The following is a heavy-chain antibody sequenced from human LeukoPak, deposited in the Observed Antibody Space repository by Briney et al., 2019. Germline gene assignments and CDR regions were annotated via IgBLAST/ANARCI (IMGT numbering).Heavy chain of an antibody. Sequence: GGSLRLSCAASAFTFSNAWMSWVRQAPGKGLEWVGRITSKTDGGTTDYAAPVKGRFTISRDDSKNTLYLQMNSLKTEDTAVYYCTTFKAGGDYWGQGTLVTVSS. CDR1: AFTFSNAW. CDR3: TTFKAGGDY. D-gene: IGHD3-10*01. V-gene: IGHV3-15*01. J-gene: IGHJ4*02. CDR2: ITSKTDGGTT.